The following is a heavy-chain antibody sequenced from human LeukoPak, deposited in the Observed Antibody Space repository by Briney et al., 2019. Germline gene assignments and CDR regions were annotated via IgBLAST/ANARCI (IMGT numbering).Heavy chain of an antibody. V-gene: IGHV3-23*01. D-gene: IGHD6-13*01. CDR2: ISGSGGST. CDR3: TTEYSSSFGWFDP. J-gene: IGHJ5*02. Sequence: GGSLRLSCAASGFTFSSYAMSWVRQTPGKGLEWVSAISGSGGSTYYADSVKGRFTISRDNSKNTLYLQMNSLRAEDTAVYYCTTEYSSSFGWFDPWGQGTLVTVSS. CDR1: GFTFSSYA.